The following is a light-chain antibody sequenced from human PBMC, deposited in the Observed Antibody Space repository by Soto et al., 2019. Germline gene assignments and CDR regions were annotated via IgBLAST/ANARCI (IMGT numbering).Light chain of an antibody. Sequence: QSALTQPRSVSGSPGQSVTISCTGTSSDVVSWYQQHPGKAPKLIIYYVSQRPSGVPDRFSGPKSGNTASLTISGLQAEDEADYYCCSSAGGFTGVFGGGTKVTVL. CDR2: YVS. J-gene: IGLJ3*02. CDR3: CSSAGGFTGV. V-gene: IGLV2-11*01. CDR1: SSDV.